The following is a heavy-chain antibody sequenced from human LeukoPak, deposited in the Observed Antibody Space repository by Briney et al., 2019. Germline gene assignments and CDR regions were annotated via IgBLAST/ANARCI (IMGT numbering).Heavy chain of an antibody. CDR1: GYTFTSYY. Sequence: ASVKVSCKASGYTFTSYYMHWVRQAPGQGLEWMGIINPSGGSTSYAQEFQGRVTMTRDTSTSTVYMELSSLRSEDTAVYYCARDQDDYDSRGEYFQHWGQGTLVTVSS. CDR3: ARDQDDYDSRGEYFQH. J-gene: IGHJ1*01. CDR2: INPSGGST. V-gene: IGHV1-46*01. D-gene: IGHD3-22*01.